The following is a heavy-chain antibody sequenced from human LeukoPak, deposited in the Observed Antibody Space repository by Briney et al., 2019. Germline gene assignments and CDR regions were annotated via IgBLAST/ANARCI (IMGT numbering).Heavy chain of an antibody. CDR2: IYTNGST. CDR3: ARAGYSYGYWIFDY. J-gene: IGHJ4*02. D-gene: IGHD5-18*01. Sequence: SETLSLTCTVSGGSISSGSYYWSWIRQPAGKGLEWIGRIYTNGSTNYNPSLKSRVTISVDTSKNQFSLKLSSVTAAHTAVYYCARAGYSYGYWIFDYWGQGTLVTVSS. V-gene: IGHV4-61*02. CDR1: GGSISSGSYY.